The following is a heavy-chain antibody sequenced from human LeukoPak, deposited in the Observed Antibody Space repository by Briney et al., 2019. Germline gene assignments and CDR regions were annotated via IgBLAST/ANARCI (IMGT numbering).Heavy chain of an antibody. CDR3: ARAPYSSSCDY. V-gene: IGHV4-30-2*01. Sequence: SETLSLTCTVSGGSISSGGYYWSWIRQPPGKGLEWIGYIYHSGSTYYNPSLKSRVTISVDRSKNQFSLKLSSVTAADTAVYYCARAPYSSSCDYWGQGTLVTVSS. CDR2: IYHSGST. CDR1: GGSISSGGYY. J-gene: IGHJ4*02. D-gene: IGHD6-13*01.